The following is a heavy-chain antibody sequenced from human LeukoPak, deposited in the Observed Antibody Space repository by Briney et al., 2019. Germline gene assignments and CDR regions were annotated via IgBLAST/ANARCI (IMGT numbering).Heavy chain of an antibody. D-gene: IGHD2-2*02. CDR1: GGTFSSYA. J-gene: IGHJ4*02. CDR2: IIPILGIA. CDR3: ARGHPVVPAAVPDY. Sequence: SVKVSCKASGGTFSSYAISWVRQAPGQGLEWMGRIIPILGIANYAQKFQGRVTITADKSTSTAYMELSSLRSDDTAVYYCARGHPVVPAAVPDYWGQGTLVTVSS. V-gene: IGHV1-69*04.